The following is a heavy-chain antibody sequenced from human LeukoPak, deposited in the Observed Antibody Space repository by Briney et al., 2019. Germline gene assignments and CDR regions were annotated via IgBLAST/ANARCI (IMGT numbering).Heavy chain of an antibody. CDR2: IYHSGST. CDR1: GGSISSGGYY. V-gene: IGHV4-30-2*01. D-gene: IGHD6-6*01. J-gene: IGHJ4*02. Sequence: SQTLSLTCTVSGGSISSGGYYWSWIRQPPGKGLEWIGYIYHSGSTYYNPSLKSRVTISVDRSKNQFSLKLSSVTAADTAVYYCARDSPGIAAHLGYWGQGTLVTVSS. CDR3: ARDSPGIAAHLGY.